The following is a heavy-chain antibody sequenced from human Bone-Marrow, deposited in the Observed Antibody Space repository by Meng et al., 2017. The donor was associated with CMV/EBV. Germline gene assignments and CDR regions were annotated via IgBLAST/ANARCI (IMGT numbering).Heavy chain of an antibody. J-gene: IGHJ6*02. CDR1: GGTFSSYA. CDR2: IIPIFGTA. Sequence: SVKDSCKASGGTFSSYAISWVRQAPGQGLEWMGGIIPIFGTANYAQKFQGRVTITTDESTSTAYMELSSLRSEDTAVYYCASAFRPNDFWSGYSQEDYYYGMDVWGQGTTVTVSS. V-gene: IGHV1-69*05. D-gene: IGHD3-3*01. CDR3: ASAFRPNDFWSGYSQEDYYYGMDV.